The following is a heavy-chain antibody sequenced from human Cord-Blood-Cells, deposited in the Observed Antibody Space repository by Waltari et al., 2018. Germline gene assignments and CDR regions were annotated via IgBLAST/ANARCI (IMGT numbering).Heavy chain of an antibody. Sequence: QVQLVESGGGVVRPGRSLRLSCAASGFTFSSYGMHWVRQAPGKGLEWVAVISYDGSNKYYADSVKGRFTISRDNSKNTLYLQMNSLRAEDTAVYYCAKGPGVQGSYFDYWGQGTLVTVSS. CDR2: ISYDGSNK. CDR3: AKGPGVQGSYFDY. V-gene: IGHV3-30*18. J-gene: IGHJ4*02. CDR1: GFTFSSYG. D-gene: IGHD3-10*01.